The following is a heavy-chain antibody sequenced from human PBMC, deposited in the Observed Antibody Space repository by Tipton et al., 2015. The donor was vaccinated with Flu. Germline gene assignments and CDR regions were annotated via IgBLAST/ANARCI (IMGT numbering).Heavy chain of an antibody. CDR1: GGSFSGYN. Sequence: TLSLTCAVFGGSFSGYNWSWIRQPPGKGLEWIGSIYYNGDIYYNPSLKSRVTISVDTSKNQFSLRLSSVTAADTAVYYYARLSYYDVDLKNFYFDYWGQGTLVTVSS. CDR2: IYYNGDI. CDR3: ARLSYYDVDLKNFYFDY. J-gene: IGHJ4*02. D-gene: IGHD3-10*02. V-gene: IGHV4-34*01.